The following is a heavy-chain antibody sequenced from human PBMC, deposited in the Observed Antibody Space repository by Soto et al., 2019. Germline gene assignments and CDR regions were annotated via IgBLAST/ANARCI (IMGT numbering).Heavy chain of an antibody. CDR1: GYTFTSYG. D-gene: IGHD3-22*01. J-gene: IGHJ3*02. CDR3: AFDYYDSSGYYYGSAFDI. Sequence: VASVKVSCKASGYTFTSYGISWVRQAPGQGLEWMGWISAYNGNTNYAQKLQGRVTMTTDTSTSTAYMELRSLRSDDTAVYYCAFDYYDSSGYYYGSAFDIWGQGTMVTVSS. CDR2: ISAYNGNT. V-gene: IGHV1-18*01.